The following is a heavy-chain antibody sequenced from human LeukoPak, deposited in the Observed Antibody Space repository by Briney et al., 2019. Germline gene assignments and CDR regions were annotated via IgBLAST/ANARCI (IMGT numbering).Heavy chain of an antibody. CDR2: ISAYNGNT. J-gene: IGHJ4*02. CDR1: GYTFTSYG. D-gene: IGHD4-23*01. CDR3: ARDQDWDYGGNPLDY. V-gene: IGHV1-18*01. Sequence: GASVKVSCKASGYTFTSYGISWVRQAPGQGLEWMGWISAYNGNTNYAQKLQGRVTMTTDTSTSTAYMELRSLRSDDTAVYYCARDQDWDYGGNPLDYWGQGTLVTVSS.